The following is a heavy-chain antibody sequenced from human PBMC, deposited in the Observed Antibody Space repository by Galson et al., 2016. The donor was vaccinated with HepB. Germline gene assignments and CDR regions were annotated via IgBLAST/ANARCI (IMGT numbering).Heavy chain of an antibody. CDR3: AKDLGERLVTVYYYMDV. D-gene: IGHD3-16*01. CDR2: ISGSSAYT. Sequence: SLRLSCAASGFIFSEYAMSWVRRAPGKGLEWVSAISGSSAYTYYAGSVQGRFTISRDNSQNTLYLQMNSLRAEDTAVYYCAKDLGERLVTVYYYMDVWGKGTTVTVSS. J-gene: IGHJ6*03. CDR1: GFIFSEYA. V-gene: IGHV3-23*01.